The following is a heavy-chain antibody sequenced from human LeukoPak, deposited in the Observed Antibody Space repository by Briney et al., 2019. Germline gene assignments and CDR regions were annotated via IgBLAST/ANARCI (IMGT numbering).Heavy chain of an antibody. CDR1: GASMSGQH. CDR3: ARHLNGGTHPLDN. V-gene: IGHV4-59*08. CDR2: IHYDGRT. D-gene: IGHD2-8*01. Sequence: SETLSLTCTVSGASMSGQHWSWIRQAPGKGLEWIAWIHYDGRTNYNPSLKSRLSLSVDTSTNQFSLSLNSVTAADTAVYFWARHLNGGTHPLDNWGPGIRAIVSP. J-gene: IGHJ4*02.